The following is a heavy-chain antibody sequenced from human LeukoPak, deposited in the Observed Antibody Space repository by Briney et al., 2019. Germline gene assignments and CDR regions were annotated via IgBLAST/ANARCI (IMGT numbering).Heavy chain of an antibody. CDR2: ISGSGGST. CDR1: GFTFSSYA. V-gene: IGHV3-23*01. J-gene: IGHJ4*02. D-gene: IGHD6-6*01. Sequence: GGSLRLSCAASGFTFSSYAMSWVRQAPGKGLEWVSAISGSGGSTYYADSVKGRFTISRDNSKNTLYLQMNSLRAEDTAVYYCARGTKEGSSNYWGQGTLVTVSS. CDR3: ARGTKEGSSNY.